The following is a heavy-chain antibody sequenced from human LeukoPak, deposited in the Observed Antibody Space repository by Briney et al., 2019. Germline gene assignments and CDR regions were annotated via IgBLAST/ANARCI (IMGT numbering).Heavy chain of an antibody. Sequence: ASVEVTCKASGYTFTGYYMDWVRQAPEQGLEWMGWINPNSGGTNYAQKFQGRVTMTRDTSISTAYMELSRLRSDDTAVYYCARDHNWNYASDYYMDVWGKGTTVTVSS. CDR1: GYTFTGYY. CDR2: INPNSGGT. CDR3: ARDHNWNYASDYYMDV. D-gene: IGHD1-7*01. J-gene: IGHJ6*03. V-gene: IGHV1-2*02.